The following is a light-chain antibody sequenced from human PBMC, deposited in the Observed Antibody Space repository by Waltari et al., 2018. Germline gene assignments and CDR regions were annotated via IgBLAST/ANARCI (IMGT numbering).Light chain of an antibody. V-gene: IGLV8-61*01. CDR3: ALYMGSGIWM. CDR1: SGSVSTSNY. J-gene: IGLJ3*02. Sequence: TMVTQETSLSVSPGGTATLTCGLTSGSVSTSNYPTWYQQTPGQAPQMFLYSTNTRPSGVPDRFSGSILGNKAALTITGAQADDESDYYCALYMGSGIWMFGGGTHLTVL. CDR2: STN.